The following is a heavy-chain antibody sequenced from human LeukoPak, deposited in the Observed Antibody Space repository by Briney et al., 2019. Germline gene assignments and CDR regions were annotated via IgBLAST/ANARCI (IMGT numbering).Heavy chain of an antibody. D-gene: IGHD3-16*01. CDR1: GFTFSSYW. CDR3: ARVMSASVWRTYGSYYYYYYMDV. Sequence: GGSLRLSCAASGFTFSSYWMSWVRQAPGKGLEWVANIKQDGSEKYSVDSVKGRFTISRDNAKDSLYMQMNSLRAEDTAVYYCARVMSASVWRTYGSYYYYYYMDVWGKGTTVTVSS. V-gene: IGHV3-7*01. J-gene: IGHJ6*03. CDR2: IKQDGSEK.